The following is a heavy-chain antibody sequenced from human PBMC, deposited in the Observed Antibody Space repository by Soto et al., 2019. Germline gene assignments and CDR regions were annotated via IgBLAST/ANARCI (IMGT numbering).Heavy chain of an antibody. CDR1: GGSISSSSYY. V-gene: IGHV4-39*01. CDR3: ARLIAVAGTGWFDP. Sequence: PPETLSLTCTVSGGSISSSSYYWGWIRQPPGKGLEWIGSIYYSGSTYYNPSLKSRVTISVDTSKNQFSLKLSSVTAADTAVYYCARLIAVAGTGWFDPWGQGTLVTVSS. J-gene: IGHJ5*02. CDR2: IYYSGST. D-gene: IGHD6-19*01.